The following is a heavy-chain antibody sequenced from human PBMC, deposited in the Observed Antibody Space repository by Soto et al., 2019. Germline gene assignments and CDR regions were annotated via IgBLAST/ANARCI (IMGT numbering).Heavy chain of an antibody. Sequence: PSETLSLTCTVSGGSISSYYWSWIRQPPGKGLEWIGYIYYSGSTNYNPSLKSRVTISVDTSKNQFSLKLSSVTAADTAVYYCARCIAAAGRRYYFDYWGQGTLVTVSS. CDR2: IYYSGST. CDR3: ARCIAAAGRRYYFDY. CDR1: GGSISSYY. J-gene: IGHJ4*02. D-gene: IGHD6-13*01. V-gene: IGHV4-59*01.